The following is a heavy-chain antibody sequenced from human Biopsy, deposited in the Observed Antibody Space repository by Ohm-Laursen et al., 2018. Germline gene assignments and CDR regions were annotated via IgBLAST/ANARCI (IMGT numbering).Heavy chain of an antibody. CDR2: IYYTGRT. V-gene: IGHV4-59*08. CDR1: GGSISSYY. Sequence: SDTLSLTCTVSGGSISSYYWSWIRQPPGKGLEWIGYIYYTGRTNYNPSLKSRVTISVDTSMNHLSLRVTSVTAADTAVYYCARHAPSYSGSYWRYFDLWGRGTLVTVSS. D-gene: IGHD1-26*01. CDR3: ARHAPSYSGSYWRYFDL. J-gene: IGHJ2*01.